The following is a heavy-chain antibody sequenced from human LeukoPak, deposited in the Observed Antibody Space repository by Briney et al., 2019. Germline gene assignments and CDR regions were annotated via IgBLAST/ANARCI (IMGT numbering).Heavy chain of an antibody. Sequence: GASVKVSCKASGYTFTSYYMHWVGQAPGQGREWMGMINPTVGITTYAQKFQARVTMPRHTSTSAVYMELSSLRSEDTAVYYCARYPRHSSSWPPFDYWGQGTLVTVSS. V-gene: IGHV1-46*01. CDR3: ARYPRHSSSWPPFDY. J-gene: IGHJ4*02. D-gene: IGHD6-13*01. CDR2: INPTVGIT. CDR1: GYTFTSYY.